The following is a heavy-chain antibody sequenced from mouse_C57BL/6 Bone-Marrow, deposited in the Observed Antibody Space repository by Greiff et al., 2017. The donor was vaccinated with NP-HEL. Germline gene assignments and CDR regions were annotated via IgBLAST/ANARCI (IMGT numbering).Heavy chain of an antibody. CDR3: ARLGVTTPLLFDV. CDR2: ISSGSSTI. V-gene: IGHV5-17*01. D-gene: IGHD2-2*01. J-gene: IGHJ1*03. Sequence: EVKLMESGGGLVKPGGSLKLSCAASGFTFSDYGMHWVRQAPEKGLEWVAYISSGSSTIYYADAVKGRFTISRDNAKNTLFLQMTSLRSEDTAMYYCARLGVTTPLLFDVWGTGTTVTVSS. CDR1: GFTFSDYG.